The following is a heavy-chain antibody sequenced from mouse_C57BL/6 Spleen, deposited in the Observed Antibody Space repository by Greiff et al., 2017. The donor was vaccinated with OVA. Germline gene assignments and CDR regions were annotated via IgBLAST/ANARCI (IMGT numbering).Heavy chain of an antibody. V-gene: IGHV1-39*01. CDR3: ARQIDYANWDFDY. CDR1: GYSFTAYN. J-gene: IGHJ2*01. CDR2: INPNYGTT. Sequence: EVQLQQSGPELAKPGASVKISCKASGYSFTAYNMNWVKQSNGKSLEWIGVINPNYGTTSYNQKFKGKATLTVDKSYSTAYMQLSSLTSEDSADYHCARQIDYANWDFDYWGQGTTHTVTS. D-gene: IGHD2-1*01.